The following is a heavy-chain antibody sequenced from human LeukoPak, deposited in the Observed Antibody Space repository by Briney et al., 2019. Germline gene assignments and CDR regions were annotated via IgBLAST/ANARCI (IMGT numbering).Heavy chain of an antibody. CDR2: ISYDGSNK. D-gene: IGHD1-7*01. CDR1: GFTFSSYG. J-gene: IGHJ4*02. V-gene: IGHV3-30*18. CDR3: AKDLTGTTDY. Sequence: GGSLRLSCAASGFTFSSYGMHWVRQAPGKGLKWVAVISYDGSNKYYADSVKGRFTISRDNSKNTLYLQMNSLRAEGTAVYYCAKDLTGTTDYWGQGTLVTVSS.